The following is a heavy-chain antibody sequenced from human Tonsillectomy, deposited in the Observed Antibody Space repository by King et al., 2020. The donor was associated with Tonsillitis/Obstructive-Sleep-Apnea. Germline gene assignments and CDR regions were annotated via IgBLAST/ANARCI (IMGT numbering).Heavy chain of an antibody. V-gene: IGHV3-74*01. CDR2: ITSDGSST. CDR3: VRGSTSSLFDY. J-gene: IGHJ4*02. CDR1: GFTFSGYW. D-gene: IGHD6-6*01. Sequence: VQLVESGGGLVQPGGSLRLSCAASGFTFSGYWMHWVRQAPEKGLVWVSRITSDGSSTSYADSVQGRFTISRANAKNTMHLQMNGLRAEDTAVYYCVRGSTSSLFDYWGQGTLVTVSS.